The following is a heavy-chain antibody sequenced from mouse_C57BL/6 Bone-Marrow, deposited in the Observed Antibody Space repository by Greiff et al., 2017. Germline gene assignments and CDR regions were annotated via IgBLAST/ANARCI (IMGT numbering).Heavy chain of an antibody. CDR2: IYPRSGNT. Sequence: SGAELARPGASVKLSCKASGYTFTSYGISWVKQRTGQGLEWIGEIYPRSGNTYYNEKFKGKATLTADKSSSTAYMELRSLTSEDSAVYFCARGGSITTVVASDYFDYWGQGTTLTVSS. V-gene: IGHV1-81*01. D-gene: IGHD1-1*01. CDR1: GYTFTSYG. J-gene: IGHJ2*01. CDR3: ARGGSITTVVASDYFDY.